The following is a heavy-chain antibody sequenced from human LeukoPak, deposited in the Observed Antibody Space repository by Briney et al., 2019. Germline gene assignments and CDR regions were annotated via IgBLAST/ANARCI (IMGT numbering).Heavy chain of an antibody. D-gene: IGHD2-2*01. CDR2: IIPILGIA. J-gene: IGHJ5*02. V-gene: IGHV1-69*04. Sequence: SVKVSCKASGGTFSSYAISWVRQAPGQGLEWMGRIIPILGIANYAQKFQGRVTITADKSTSTAYMELSSLRSEDTAVYYCARDRDIVVVPAAIMWFDPWGQGTLVTVSS. CDR3: ARDRDIVVVPAAIMWFDP. CDR1: GGTFSSYA.